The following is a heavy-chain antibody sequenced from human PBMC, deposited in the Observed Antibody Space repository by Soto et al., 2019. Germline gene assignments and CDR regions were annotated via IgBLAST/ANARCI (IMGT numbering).Heavy chain of an antibody. CDR2: ISSSSSYI. J-gene: IGHJ6*02. Sequence: GGSLRLSCAASGFTFSSYSMNWVRQAPGKGLEWVSSISSSSSYIYYADSVKGRFTISRDNAKNSLYLQMNSLRAEDTAVYYCARVVYDFWSGPAPYGMDVWGQGTTVTVSS. CDR3: ARVVYDFWSGPAPYGMDV. V-gene: IGHV3-21*01. CDR1: GFTFSSYS. D-gene: IGHD3-3*01.